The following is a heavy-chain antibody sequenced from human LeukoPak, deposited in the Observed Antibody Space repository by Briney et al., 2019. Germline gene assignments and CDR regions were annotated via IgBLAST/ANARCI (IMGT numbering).Heavy chain of an antibody. CDR2: IIPIFGTA. CDR1: GYNFISYA. D-gene: IGHD3-22*01. V-gene: IGHV1-69*13. CDR3: ARSLLDYYDSSGYSYGMDV. Sequence: SVKVSCKASGYNFISYAISWVRQAPGQGLEWMGGIIPIFGTANYAQKFQGRVTITADESTSTAYMELSSLRSEDTAVYYCARSLLDYYDSSGYSYGMDVWGQGTTVTVSS. J-gene: IGHJ6*02.